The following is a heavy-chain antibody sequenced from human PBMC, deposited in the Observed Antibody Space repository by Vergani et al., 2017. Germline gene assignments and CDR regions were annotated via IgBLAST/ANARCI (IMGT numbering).Heavy chain of an antibody. CDR3: ASEVVVVPAAIKYYYYYMDV. CDR1: GDSVSSNSAA. Sequence: QVQLQQSGPGLVKPSQTLSLTCALSGDSVSSNSAAWNWIRQSPSRGLEWLGRTYYRSKWYNDYAVSVKSRITINPDTSKNQFSLQLNSVTPEDTAVYYCASEVVVVPAAIKYYYYYMDVWGKGTTVTVSS. V-gene: IGHV6-1*01. D-gene: IGHD2-2*01. J-gene: IGHJ6*03. CDR2: TYYRSKWYN.